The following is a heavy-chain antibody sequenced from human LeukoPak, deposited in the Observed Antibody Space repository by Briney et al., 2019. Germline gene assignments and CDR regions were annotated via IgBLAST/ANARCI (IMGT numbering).Heavy chain of an antibody. V-gene: IGHV4-39*07. J-gene: IGHJ4*02. D-gene: IGHD6-19*01. CDR1: GGSISSSSYY. CDR3: ARGGGSGWSGRFDY. CDR2: IYYSGST. Sequence: SETLSLTCTVSGGSISSSSYYWGWIRQPPGKGLEWIGSIYYSGSTYYNPSLKSRVTISVDTSKNQFSLKLSSVTAADTAVYYCARGGGSGWSGRFDYWGQGTLVTVSS.